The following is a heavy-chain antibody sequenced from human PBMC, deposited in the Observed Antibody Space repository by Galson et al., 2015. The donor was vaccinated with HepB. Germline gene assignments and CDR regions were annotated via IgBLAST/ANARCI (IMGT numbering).Heavy chain of an antibody. J-gene: IGHJ4*02. V-gene: IGHV3-30*04. Sequence: SLRLSCAASGFTFSSYAMHWVRQAPGKGLEWVAVISYDGSNKYYADSVKGRFTISRDNSKNTLYLQMNSLRAEDTAVYYCAREGAVLLWFGELSGGYFDYWGQGTLVTVSS. CDR2: ISYDGSNK. CDR1: GFTFSSYA. CDR3: AREGAVLLWFGELSGGYFDY. D-gene: IGHD3-10*01.